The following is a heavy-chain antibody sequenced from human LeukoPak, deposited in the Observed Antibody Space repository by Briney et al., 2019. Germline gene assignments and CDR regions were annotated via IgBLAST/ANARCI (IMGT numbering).Heavy chain of an antibody. D-gene: IGHD3-3*01. V-gene: IGHV1-18*04. Sequence: GASVKVSCKASGYTFTSYYMHWVRQAPGQGLEWMGWISAYNGNTNYAQKLQGRVTMTTDTSTSTAYMELRSLRSDDTAVYYCARDSSYDFWSGYRAYWGQGTLVTVSS. CDR2: ISAYNGNT. J-gene: IGHJ4*02. CDR3: ARDSSYDFWSGYRAY. CDR1: GYTFTSYY.